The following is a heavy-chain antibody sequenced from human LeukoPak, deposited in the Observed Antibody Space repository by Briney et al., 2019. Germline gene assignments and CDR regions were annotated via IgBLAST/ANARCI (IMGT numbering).Heavy chain of an antibody. CDR3: ARDGGYGDYAWYFDY. D-gene: IGHD4-17*01. CDR1: GGSISSGSYC. J-gene: IGHJ4*02. Sequence: SQTLSLTCTVSGGSISSGSYCWSWIRQPAGKGLEWIGRIYTSGSTNYNPSLKSRVTISVDTSKNQFSLKLSSVTAADTAVYYCARDGGYGDYAWYFDYWGQGTLVTVSS. V-gene: IGHV4-61*02. CDR2: IYTSGST.